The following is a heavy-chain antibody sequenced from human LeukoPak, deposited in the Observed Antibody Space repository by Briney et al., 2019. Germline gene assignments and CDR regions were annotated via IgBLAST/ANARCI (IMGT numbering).Heavy chain of an antibody. D-gene: IGHD3-10*01. Sequence: PSETLSLTCTVSGGSISSGGYYWSWIRQHPGKGLEWIGYIYYSGSTYYNTSLKSRVTISVDTSKNQFSLKLSSVTAEDTAVYYCATHLTYYYGSGSLSYWGQGTLVTVSS. CDR1: GGSISSGGYY. CDR2: IYYSGST. CDR3: ATHLTYYYGSGSLSY. J-gene: IGHJ4*02. V-gene: IGHV4-31*03.